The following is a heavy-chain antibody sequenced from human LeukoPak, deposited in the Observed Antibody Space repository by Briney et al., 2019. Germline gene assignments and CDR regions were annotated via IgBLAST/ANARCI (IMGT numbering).Heavy chain of an antibody. J-gene: IGHJ6*03. Sequence: SQTLSLTCTVSVGSISSYYWSWIRQPAGKGREWIGRIYTSESTNYNPSLKSRVTMSVDTSKNQFSLKLSSVTAADTAVYYCARGVDCSSTSCYADHYYYMDVWGKGTTVTVSS. CDR1: VGSISSYY. V-gene: IGHV4-4*07. CDR3: ARGVDCSSTSCYADHYYYMDV. D-gene: IGHD2-2*01. CDR2: IYTSEST.